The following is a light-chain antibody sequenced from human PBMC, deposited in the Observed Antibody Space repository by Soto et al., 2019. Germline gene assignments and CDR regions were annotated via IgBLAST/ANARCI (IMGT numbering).Light chain of an antibody. CDR1: QSVSTR. CDR3: QQSYNIPRAT. V-gene: IGKV1-39*01. J-gene: IGKJ1*01. Sequence: DIQMTQSPSSLSASVGDRVTIVCRASQSVSTRLAWYQQKPGKAPKVLIYAASSLQSGVPPRFSGSGSGTDFTLTISSLQPEDFATYFCQQSYNIPRATFGQGTKV. CDR2: AAS.